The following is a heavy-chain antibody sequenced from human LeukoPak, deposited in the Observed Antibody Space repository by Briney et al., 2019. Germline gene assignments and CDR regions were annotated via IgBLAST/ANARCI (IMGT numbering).Heavy chain of an antibody. Sequence: ASVKVSCKASGYTFTSYGISWMRQAPGQGLEWMGWISAYNGNTNYAQKLQGRVTMTTDTSTSTAYMELRSLRSDDTAVYYCARDPPLYYGDYLHKAGFDYWGQGTLVTVSS. D-gene: IGHD4-17*01. CDR3: ARDPPLYYGDYLHKAGFDY. CDR2: ISAYNGNT. J-gene: IGHJ4*02. V-gene: IGHV1-18*01. CDR1: GYTFTSYG.